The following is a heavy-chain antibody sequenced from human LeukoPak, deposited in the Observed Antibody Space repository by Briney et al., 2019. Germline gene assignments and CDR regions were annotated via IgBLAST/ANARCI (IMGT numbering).Heavy chain of an antibody. CDR1: GYTFSSYW. Sequence: GESLRISCKGSGYTFSSYWIGWVRQMPGKGLEWMGIIYPGDSDTRYSPSLQGQATISADKSISTAYLQWSSLKASDTAMYYCARGGIAVAGIYYFDYWGQGTLVTVSS. CDR2: IYPGDSDT. D-gene: IGHD6-19*01. V-gene: IGHV5-51*01. J-gene: IGHJ4*02. CDR3: ARGGIAVAGIYYFDY.